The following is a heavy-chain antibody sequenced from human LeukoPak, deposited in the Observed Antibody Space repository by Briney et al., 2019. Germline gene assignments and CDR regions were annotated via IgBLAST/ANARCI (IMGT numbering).Heavy chain of an antibody. Sequence: GGSLRLSCAASGFTFSSYSMNWVRQAPGKGLEWVSSISSSSSYIYYADSVKGRFTISRGNAKNSLYLQMNSLRAEDTAVYYCARDGLVLWFGEADVWGKGTTVTVSS. CDR2: ISSSSSYI. CDR1: GFTFSSYS. CDR3: ARDGLVLWFGEADV. J-gene: IGHJ6*04. V-gene: IGHV3-21*01. D-gene: IGHD3-10*01.